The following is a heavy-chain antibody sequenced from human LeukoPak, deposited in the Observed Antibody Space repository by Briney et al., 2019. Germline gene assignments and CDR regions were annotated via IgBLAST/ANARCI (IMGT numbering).Heavy chain of an antibody. Sequence: PSETLSLTCTVSGGFINNYYWGWIRQPPGKGLEWIGYTYYTGSTNYNPSLKSRVTLSLDASKNQFSLKLSSVTAADMAVYYWARLTYTSGNFDYWGQGTLVTVSS. J-gene: IGHJ4*02. V-gene: IGHV4-59*01. CDR1: GGFINNYY. CDR3: ARLTYTSGNFDY. D-gene: IGHD6-19*01. CDR2: TYYTGST.